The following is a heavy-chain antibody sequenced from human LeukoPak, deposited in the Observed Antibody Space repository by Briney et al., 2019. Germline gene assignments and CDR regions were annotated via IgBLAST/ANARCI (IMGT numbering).Heavy chain of an antibody. Sequence: GESLKISCKGSGYSINNYWIGWVRQMPGKGLEWMGIIYPADSDIRYSPSFQGQVTISADKSISTAYLQWSSLKASDTAMYYCARQEYCSGGSCYTWFDPGGQGTLVIVSS. D-gene: IGHD2-15*01. CDR1: GYSINNYW. CDR3: ARQEYCSGGSCYTWFDP. V-gene: IGHV5-51*01. CDR2: IYPADSDI. J-gene: IGHJ5*02.